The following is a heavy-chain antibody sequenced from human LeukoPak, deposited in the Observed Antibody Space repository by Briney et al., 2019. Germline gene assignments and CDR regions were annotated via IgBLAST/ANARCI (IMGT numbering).Heavy chain of an antibody. Sequence: GRSLRLFCAASGFTFSSYCMSCARQAAGKGLECLSAIIGSGGSTYYADSVKGRFTISRDNSKNTLYLQRNSLRAEDTAVYYCAKDLALWFGELFSYFDYWGQGTLVTVSS. V-gene: IGHV3-23*01. CDR2: IIGSGGST. J-gene: IGHJ4*02. CDR3: AKDLALWFGELFSYFDY. CDR1: GFTFSSYC. D-gene: IGHD3-10*01.